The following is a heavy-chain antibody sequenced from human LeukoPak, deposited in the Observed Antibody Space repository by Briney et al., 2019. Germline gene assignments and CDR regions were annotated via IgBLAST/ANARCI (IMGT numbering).Heavy chain of an antibody. V-gene: IGHV3-21*01. CDR3: AREAPGDEAFDI. Sequence: GGSLRLSCEASGITFSICSMNWVRQAPGKGLEWVSSMSANSFSIHYGESVKGRFTISRDNAKNSLHLQMNSLRVEDTGIYYCAREAPGDEAFDIWGQGTMVTVSS. D-gene: IGHD7-27*01. J-gene: IGHJ3*02. CDR1: GITFSICS. CDR2: MSANSFSI.